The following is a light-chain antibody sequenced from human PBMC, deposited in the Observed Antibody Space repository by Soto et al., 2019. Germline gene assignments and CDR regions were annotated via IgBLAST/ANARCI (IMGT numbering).Light chain of an antibody. CDR1: QSISSY. Sequence: DIQMTQSPSSLSASVGDRVTITCRASQSISSYLNWYQQKPGQAPKLLIYAASSLHSGVPSRFSGSGSGTEFTLTISSLQPEDFATYYCQQSYSTPPCTFGQGTKVEIK. V-gene: IGKV1-39*01. J-gene: IGKJ1*01. CDR2: AAS. CDR3: QQSYSTPPCT.